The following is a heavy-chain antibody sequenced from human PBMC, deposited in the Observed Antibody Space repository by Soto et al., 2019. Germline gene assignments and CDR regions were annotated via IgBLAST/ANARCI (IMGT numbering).Heavy chain of an antibody. V-gene: IGHV4-34*01. CDR1: GGSFSGYF. CDR2: INHCGIT. Sequence: PSETLSLTCTVSGGSFSGYFWTWIRQPPGKGLEWLAEINHCGITNYNPSVESRVSMSVDTSKNQFSLRLYSVTAADTAVYYCVRGPYNYNLRYFDYWGQGTLVTVSS. D-gene: IGHD1-1*01. J-gene: IGHJ4*02. CDR3: VRGPYNYNLRYFDY.